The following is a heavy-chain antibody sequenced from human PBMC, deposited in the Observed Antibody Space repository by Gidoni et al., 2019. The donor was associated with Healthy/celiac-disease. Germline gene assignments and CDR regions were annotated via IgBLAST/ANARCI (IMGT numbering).Heavy chain of an antibody. CDR3: ARKAGSSSTSGYFDL. D-gene: IGHD6-6*01. CDR2: IGYDGSNK. CDR1: GFTFSSYG. Sequence: QVQLVESGGGVVQPGRSLRLSCAASGFTFSSYGMKWVRQAPGQGLEWVSVIGYDGSNKSYADSVKGRFTISRENSKNTLYRQMNSLRAEDTAVYYCARKAGSSSTSGYFDLWGRGTLVTVSS. J-gene: IGHJ2*01. V-gene: IGHV3-33*01.